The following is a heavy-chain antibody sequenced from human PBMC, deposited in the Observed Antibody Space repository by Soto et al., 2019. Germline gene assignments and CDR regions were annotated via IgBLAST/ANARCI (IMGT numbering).Heavy chain of an antibody. CDR3: ARRTYYYDNSGYYEGGYFGL. D-gene: IGHD3-22*01. J-gene: IGHJ2*01. V-gene: IGHV1-69*01. Sequence: QVQLVQSGAEVKKPGSSVKVSCKASGGTFSSYAISWVRQAPGQGLEWMGGIIPIFGTANYAQKFQGRVTITADESTSTAYMKLSSLRSEDTAVYYSARRTYYYDNSGYYEGGYFGLWGRGTLVTVS. CDR1: GGTFSSYA. CDR2: IIPIFGTA.